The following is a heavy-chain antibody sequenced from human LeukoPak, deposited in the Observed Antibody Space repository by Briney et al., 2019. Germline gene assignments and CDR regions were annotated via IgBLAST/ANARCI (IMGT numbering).Heavy chain of an antibody. D-gene: IGHD3-22*01. J-gene: IGHJ4*01. Sequence: GGSLRLPCAASGFNFANYAVTWVRQAPGKGLEWVSSISDRGGDTYYADSVKGRFTISRDNSKNTLYLQMNSLKADDTALYCCAKVVLNNDNSGYSGFDYWGQGTLVTVSS. CDR1: GFNFANYA. CDR2: ISDRGGDT. CDR3: AKVVLNNDNSGYSGFDY. V-gene: IGHV3-23*01.